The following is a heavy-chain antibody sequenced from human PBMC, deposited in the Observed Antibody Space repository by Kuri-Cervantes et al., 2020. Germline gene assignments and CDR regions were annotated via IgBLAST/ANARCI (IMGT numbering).Heavy chain of an antibody. CDR2: SYYTGSA. CDR3: ARGLYSSGWYQY. Sequence: SETLSLTCTVSGGSISSSTNYWGWIRQPPGTGLEWIGSSYYTGSAYYNPSLTSRVTISEDTSKNQFSLKLSSVTAADTAMYYCARGLYSSGWYQYWGQGILVTVSS. J-gene: IGHJ4*02. V-gene: IGHV4-39*07. D-gene: IGHD6-19*01. CDR1: GGSISSSTNY.